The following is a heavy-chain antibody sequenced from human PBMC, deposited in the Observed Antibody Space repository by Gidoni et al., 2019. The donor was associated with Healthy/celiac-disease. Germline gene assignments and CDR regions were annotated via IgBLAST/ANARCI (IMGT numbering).Heavy chain of an antibody. V-gene: IGHV3-64D*08. Sequence: EVQLVESGGGLVQPGGSLSLSCSASGFTFSSYAMHWVRQAPGKGLEYVSAISSNGGSTYYADSVKGRFTISRDNSKNTLYLQMSSLRAEDTAVYYCVKAYYDILTGKPDYWGQGTLVTVSS. CDR2: ISSNGGST. CDR1: GFTFSSYA. D-gene: IGHD3-9*01. CDR3: VKAYYDILTGKPDY. J-gene: IGHJ4*02.